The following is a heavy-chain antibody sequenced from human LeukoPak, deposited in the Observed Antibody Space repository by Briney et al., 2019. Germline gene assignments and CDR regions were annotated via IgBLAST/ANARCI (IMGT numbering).Heavy chain of an antibody. J-gene: IGHJ4*02. CDR3: TKDPVDSSLSI. CDR2: IRYDGTDK. D-gene: IGHD5-12*01. Sequence: GGSLRLSCAASGFTFSHYGMHWVRQAPGKGLEWVAFIRYDGTDKYYLDSVKGRFTISRDNSENTLYLQMNSLRTEDTAVYYCTKDPVDSSLSIWGQGTLVTVSS. V-gene: IGHV3-30*02. CDR1: GFTFSHYG.